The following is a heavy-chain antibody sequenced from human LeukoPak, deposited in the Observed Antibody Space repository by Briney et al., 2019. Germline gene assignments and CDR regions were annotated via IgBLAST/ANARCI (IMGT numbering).Heavy chain of an antibody. Sequence: PSETLSLTCSVSDGSISSYYWSWIRQPPEKGLEWIGYIYYDGSTNYNPSLSSRVTISLDMSKSQFSLKVTSLTAADTAVYYCVRHLLFYSFYCIDVWGKGTTVTVSS. CDR3: VRHLLFYSFYCIDV. CDR2: IYYDGST. CDR1: DGSISSYY. V-gene: IGHV4-59*08. D-gene: IGHD2-21*01. J-gene: IGHJ6*03.